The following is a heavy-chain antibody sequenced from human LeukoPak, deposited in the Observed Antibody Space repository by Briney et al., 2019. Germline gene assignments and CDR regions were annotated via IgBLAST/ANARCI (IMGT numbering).Heavy chain of an antibody. CDR2: VYYGRTT. Sequence: PSETLSLTCTVSAGSFISSSHHWGWIRQSPGKGLEWIGSVYYGRTTYYNPSLDGRVTVSLDTSANQFSLQLNSVTAADTAVYYCVRHDGRGGATMGAFDSWGQGTLVTVSS. J-gene: IGHJ5*01. CDR3: VRHDGRGGATMGAFDS. CDR1: AGSFISSSHH. D-gene: IGHD5-12*01. V-gene: IGHV4-39*01.